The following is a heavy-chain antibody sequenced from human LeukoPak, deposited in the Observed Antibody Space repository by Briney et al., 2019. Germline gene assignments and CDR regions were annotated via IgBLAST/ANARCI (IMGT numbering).Heavy chain of an antibody. CDR1: GYTFTSHD. Sequence: ASVTVSCKASGYTFTSHDINWVRQATGQGLEWMGWMSPNSGDTGYAQKFQGRITMTSDSSISTAYMELSSLRSEDTAIYYCVRTPPNWGFDYWGQGTLVTVSS. V-gene: IGHV1-8*01. J-gene: IGHJ4*02. CDR3: VRTPPNWGFDY. D-gene: IGHD7-27*01. CDR2: MSPNSGDT.